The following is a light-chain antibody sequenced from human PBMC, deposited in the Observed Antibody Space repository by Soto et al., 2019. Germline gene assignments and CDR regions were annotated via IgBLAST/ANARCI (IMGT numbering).Light chain of an antibody. CDR3: QHYSIDSRT. Sequence: DIQITQSPSTLSASVGDRVTITCRASQSIRTWLAWYQQKPGQAPKLLIYKASTLETGVPSRFSGTGSGTEFTLTIRSLQPDDFATYYCQHYSIDSRTFGQGTKVDIK. CDR1: QSIRTW. CDR2: KAS. J-gene: IGKJ1*01. V-gene: IGKV1-5*03.